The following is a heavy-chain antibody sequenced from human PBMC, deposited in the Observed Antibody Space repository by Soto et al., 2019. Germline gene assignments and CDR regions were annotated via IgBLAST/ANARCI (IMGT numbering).Heavy chain of an antibody. CDR3: ARSYNWNDSDAFDI. D-gene: IGHD1-20*01. CDR2: INHSGST. CDR1: GVSFSGYY. J-gene: IGHJ3*02. V-gene: IGHV4-34*01. Sequence: SETLSLTCAVYGVSFSGYYWSWIRQPPGKGLEWIGEINHSGSTNYNPSLKSRVTISVDTSKNQFSLKLSSVTAADTAVYYCARSYNWNDSDAFDIWGQGTMVTVSS.